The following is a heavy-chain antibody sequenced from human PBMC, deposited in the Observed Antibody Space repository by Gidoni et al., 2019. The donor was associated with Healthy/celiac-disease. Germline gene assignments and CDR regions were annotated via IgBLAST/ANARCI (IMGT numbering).Heavy chain of an antibody. D-gene: IGHD6-19*01. V-gene: IGHV1-69*06. CDR1: GVTFSSYA. Sequence: QVQLVQSGAEVKKPGSSVKVSCKASGVTFSSYAIRWVRQAPGQGLEWMGGIIPIFGKANYAQKFQGRVTITADKATSTAYMELSSLRSEDTAVYYCARFRAPTRAVAGHYYYYYGMDVWGQGTTVTVSS. J-gene: IGHJ6*02. CDR3: ARFRAPTRAVAGHYYYYYGMDV. CDR2: IIPIFGKA.